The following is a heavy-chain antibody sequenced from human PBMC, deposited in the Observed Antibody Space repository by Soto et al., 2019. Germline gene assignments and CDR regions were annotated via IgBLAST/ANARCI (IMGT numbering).Heavy chain of an antibody. J-gene: IGHJ4*02. D-gene: IGHD3-9*01. CDR2: ISGSGGST. V-gene: IGHV3-23*01. CDR1: GFTFSSYA. CDR3: APSAHVLRYFDWLSPFDY. Sequence: RWSLRLSCAASGFTFSSYAMSWFRQAPGKGLEWVSAISGSGGSTYYADSVKGRFTISRDNSKNTLYLQMNSLRAEDTAVYYYAPSAHVLRYFDWLSPFDYWGQGTLVTVSS.